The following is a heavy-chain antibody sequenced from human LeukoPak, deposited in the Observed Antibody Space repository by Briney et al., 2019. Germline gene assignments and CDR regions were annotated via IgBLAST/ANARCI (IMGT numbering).Heavy chain of an antibody. V-gene: IGHV3-21*01. D-gene: IGHD5-18*01. J-gene: IGHJ4*02. CDR2: ISSSSSYI. Sequence: GGSLRLSCAASGFTFSSYSMNWVRRAPGKGLEWVSSISSSSSYIYYADSVKGRFTISRDNAKNSLYLQMNSLRAEDTAVYYCARGGKQLWVFDYWGQGTLVTVSS. CDR3: ARGGKQLWVFDY. CDR1: GFTFSSYS.